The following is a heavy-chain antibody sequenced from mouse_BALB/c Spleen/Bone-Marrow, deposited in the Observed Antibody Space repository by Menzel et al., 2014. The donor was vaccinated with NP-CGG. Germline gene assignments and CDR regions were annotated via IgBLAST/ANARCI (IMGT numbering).Heavy chain of an antibody. J-gene: IGHJ3*01. Sequence: EVQGVESGGGLVKPGGSLKLSCAASGFTFSDYYMCWVRQTPEKRLEWVATISDGGSYTYYPDSVKGRFTISRDNAKNNLYLQMSSLKSEDTAMYYCANWAYWGQGTLVTVSA. CDR2: ISDGGSYT. CDR1: GFTFSDYY. CDR3: ANWAY. V-gene: IGHV5-4*02. D-gene: IGHD4-1*01.